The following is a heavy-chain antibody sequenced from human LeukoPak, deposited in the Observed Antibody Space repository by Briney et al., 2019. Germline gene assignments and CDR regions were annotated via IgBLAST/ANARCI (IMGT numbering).Heavy chain of an antibody. Sequence: PSETLSLTCTVSGGSISSSYYWGWIRQPPGRGLAWIASIYYGGSTYYNPSLRGRGTISVDTSKNQFSLMLSSVTAATPAVYYCARHGNHYCGAGGFDYWGQGNLVIVSS. J-gene: IGHJ4*02. CDR2: IYYGGST. D-gene: IGHD3-10*01. V-gene: IGHV4-39*01. CDR1: GGSISSSYY. CDR3: ARHGNHYCGAGGFDY.